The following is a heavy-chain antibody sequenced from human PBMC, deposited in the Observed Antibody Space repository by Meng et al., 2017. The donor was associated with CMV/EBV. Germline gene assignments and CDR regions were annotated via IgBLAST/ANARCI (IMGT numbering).Heavy chain of an antibody. CDR2: IRSKAYGGTT. J-gene: IGHJ4*02. V-gene: IGHV3-49*04. Sequence: GESLKISCTASGFTFGDYPMTWVRQAPGKGLEWVGFIRSKAYGGTTEYAASVKGRFTISRDDSKSSAYLQMNSLKTEDTAVYYCTREYELGYCSSTSCPYFDYWGQGTLVTVSS. D-gene: IGHD2-2*01. CDR1: GFTFGDYP. CDR3: TREYELGYCSSTSCPYFDY.